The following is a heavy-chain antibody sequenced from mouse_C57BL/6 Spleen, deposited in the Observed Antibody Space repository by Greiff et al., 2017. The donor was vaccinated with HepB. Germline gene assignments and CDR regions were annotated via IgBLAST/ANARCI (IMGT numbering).Heavy chain of an antibody. V-gene: IGHV5-16*01. D-gene: IGHD3-3*01. Sequence: DVKLVESEGGLVQPGSSMKLSCTASGFTFSDYYMAWVRQVPEKGLEWVANINYDGSSTYYLDSLKSRFIISRDNAKNILYLQMSSLKSEDTATYYCAREGVGDEFDYWGQGTTLTVSS. J-gene: IGHJ2*01. CDR3: AREGVGDEFDY. CDR1: GFTFSDYY. CDR2: INYDGSST.